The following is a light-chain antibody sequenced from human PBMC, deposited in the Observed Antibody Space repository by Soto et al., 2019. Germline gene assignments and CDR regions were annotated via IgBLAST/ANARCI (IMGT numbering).Light chain of an antibody. CDR2: DAS. Sequence: EIMLTQSPATLSLSLGERATLSCRASQGVSSYLAWYQQKPGQAPRLLIYDASNRATGIPARFSGSGSGTDFTLTISSLEPEDFAVYYCQQCGNWPLTFGGGTRWIP. CDR1: QGVSSY. V-gene: IGKV3-11*01. CDR3: QQCGNWPLT. J-gene: IGKJ4*01.